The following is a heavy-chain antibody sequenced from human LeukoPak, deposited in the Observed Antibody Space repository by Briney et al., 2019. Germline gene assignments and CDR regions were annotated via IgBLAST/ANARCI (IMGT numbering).Heavy chain of an antibody. CDR1: GGTFSNYA. CDR3: ARGPDYYDSSGYDYYYMDV. D-gene: IGHD3-22*01. Sequence: SSVKVSCKASGGTFSNYAISWVRQAPGQGLEWMGGIIPIFGTANYAQKFQGRVTITADESTSTAYMELNSLRSEDTAVYYCARGPDYYDSSGYDYYYMDVWGKGTTVTVSS. V-gene: IGHV1-69*01. J-gene: IGHJ6*03. CDR2: IIPIFGTA.